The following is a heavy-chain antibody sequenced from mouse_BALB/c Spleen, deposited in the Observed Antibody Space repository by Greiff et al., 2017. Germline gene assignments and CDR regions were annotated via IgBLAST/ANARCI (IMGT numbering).Heavy chain of an antibody. Sequence: EVQLVESGGDLVKPGGSLKLSCAASGFTFSSYGMSWVRQTPDKRLEWVATISSGGSYTYYPDSVKGRFTISRDNAKNTLYLQMSSLKSEDTAMYYCASGNSAWFAYWGQGTLVTVSA. J-gene: IGHJ3*01. CDR1: GFTFSSYG. V-gene: IGHV5-6*01. CDR3: ASGNSAWFAY. D-gene: IGHD2-1*01. CDR2: ISSGGSYT.